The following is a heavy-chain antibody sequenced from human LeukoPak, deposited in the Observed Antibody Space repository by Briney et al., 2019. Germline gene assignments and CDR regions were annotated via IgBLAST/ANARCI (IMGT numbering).Heavy chain of an antibody. V-gene: IGHV1-2*02. CDR3: TRGPPYSYGNDFDY. CDR2: INPNSGGT. D-gene: IGHD5-18*01. Sequence: ASVKVSCKASGYTFTGYYIHWVRQAPGQGLEWMGLINPNSGGTNFAQKFQGRVTMTRDTSISTAYTDLSRLKSDDTAVYYCTRGPPYSYGNDFDYWGQGTLVTVSS. CDR1: GYTFTGYY. J-gene: IGHJ4*02.